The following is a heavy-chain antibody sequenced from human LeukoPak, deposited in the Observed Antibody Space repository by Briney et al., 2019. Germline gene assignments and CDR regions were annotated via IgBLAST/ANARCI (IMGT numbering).Heavy chain of an antibody. CDR3: ARAGIAVAGTPCGY. V-gene: IGHV4-59*01. J-gene: IGHJ4*02. Sequence: SETLSLTCTVSGGSISSYYWSWIRQPPGKGLEWIGYIYYSGSTNYNPSLKSRVTISVDTSKNQFSLKLSSVTAADTAVYYCARAGIAVAGTPCGYWGQGTLVTVSS. D-gene: IGHD6-19*01. CDR1: GGSISSYY. CDR2: IYYSGST.